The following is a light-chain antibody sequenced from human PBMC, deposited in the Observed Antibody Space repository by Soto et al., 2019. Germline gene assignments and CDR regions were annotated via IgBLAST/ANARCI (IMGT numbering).Light chain of an antibody. J-gene: IGKJ2*01. CDR2: GAS. Sequence: EIVMTQSPATLSVSPGERATLSCRASQSVSSYLAWDQQKPGQAPRLLIYGASTRATGIPARFSGSGSGTEFTLTISSLQSEDFAVYYCQQYNNWPPTFGQGTKLEIK. CDR3: QQYNNWPPT. CDR1: QSVSSY. V-gene: IGKV3-15*01.